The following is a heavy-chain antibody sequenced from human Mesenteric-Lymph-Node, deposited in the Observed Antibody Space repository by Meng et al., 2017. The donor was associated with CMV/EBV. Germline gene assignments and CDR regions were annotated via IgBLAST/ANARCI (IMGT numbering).Heavy chain of an antibody. V-gene: IGHV3-15*01. CDR2: IKSKTDGGTT. CDR3: TTDVGTSIAARHRYYYYGMDV. Sequence: GESLKISCAASGFTFSSFSMNWVRQAPGKGLEWVGRIKSKTDGGTTDYAAPAKGRFTISRDDSKNTLYLQMNSLKTEDTAVYYCTTDVGTSIAARHRYYYYGMDVWGQGTTVTVSS. CDR1: GFTFSSFS. D-gene: IGHD6-6*01. J-gene: IGHJ6*02.